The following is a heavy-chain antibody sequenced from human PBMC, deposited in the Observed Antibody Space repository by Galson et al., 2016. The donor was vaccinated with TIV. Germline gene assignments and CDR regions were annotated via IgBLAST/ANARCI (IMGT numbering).Heavy chain of an antibody. CDR3: ARDYQYALDY. J-gene: IGHJ4*02. CDR2: IRGDSSST. D-gene: IGHD2-2*01. Sequence: SLRLSCAVSGFTFSEFSMNWVRQAPGKGLEWISYIRGDSSSTYYADSVKGRFTIPRDNAKKSLFLQLNSLRAEDTAIYYCARDYQYALDYWGLGTLVTVSS. CDR1: GFTFSEFS. V-gene: IGHV3-48*04.